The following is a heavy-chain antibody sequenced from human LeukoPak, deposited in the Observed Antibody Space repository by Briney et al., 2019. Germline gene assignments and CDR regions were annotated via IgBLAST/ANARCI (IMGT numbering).Heavy chain of an antibody. CDR3: GRAAYGSGNYYYGMDV. J-gene: IGHJ6*02. D-gene: IGHD3-10*01. CDR1: GFTFSDYY. CDR2: INPTSGYT. V-gene: IGHV3-11*06. Sequence: GGSLRLSCAASGFTFSDYYMSWIRQAPGKGLEWLSYINPTSGYTPYADSVRGRFTISRDNAKNSLYLQMNSLRAEDTAVYYCGRAAYGSGNYYYGMDVWGQGTTVTVSS.